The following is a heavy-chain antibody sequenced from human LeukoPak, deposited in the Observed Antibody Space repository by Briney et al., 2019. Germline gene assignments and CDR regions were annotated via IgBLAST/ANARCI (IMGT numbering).Heavy chain of an antibody. V-gene: IGHV3-7*03. CDR2: IKQDGNEK. CDR3: ASEPVVVAELAAFDI. D-gene: IGHD2-15*01. CDR1: GFTFSSYS. Sequence: EGSLRLSCAASGFTFSSYSMNWVRQAPGKGLEWVANIKQDGNEKYYVDSVRGRFTISRDNAKNSLYLQMNSLRAEDTAVYYCASEPVVVAELAAFDIWGQGTMVTVSS. J-gene: IGHJ3*02.